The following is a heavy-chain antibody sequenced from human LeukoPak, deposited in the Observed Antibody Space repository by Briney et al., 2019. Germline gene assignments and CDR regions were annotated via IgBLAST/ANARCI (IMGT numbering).Heavy chain of an antibody. CDR2: IYYSGST. Sequence: PSETLSLTCTVSGGSISTYYWSWIRQPPGKGLEWIGYIYYSGSTNYNPSLKSRVTISVDTSKNPFSLKLSSVTAADTAVYYCARGIVGATWYYFDYWGQGTLVTVSS. V-gene: IGHV4-59*01. CDR1: GGSISTYY. D-gene: IGHD1-26*01. J-gene: IGHJ4*02. CDR3: ARGIVGATWYYFDY.